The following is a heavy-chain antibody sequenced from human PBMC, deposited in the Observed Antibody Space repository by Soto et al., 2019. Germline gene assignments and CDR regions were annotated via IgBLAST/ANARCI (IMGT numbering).Heavy chain of an antibody. J-gene: IGHJ4*02. CDR1: GGSISSYY. Sequence: SETLSLTCTVSGGSISSYYWSWIRQPPGKGLEWIGYIYYSGSTNYNPSLKSRVTISVDTSKNQFSLKLTSVTAADTAVYYCARANPVVVTGYFDYWGQGTLVTVSS. CDR3: ARANPVVVTGYFDY. CDR2: IYYSGST. D-gene: IGHD2-21*02. V-gene: IGHV4-59*01.